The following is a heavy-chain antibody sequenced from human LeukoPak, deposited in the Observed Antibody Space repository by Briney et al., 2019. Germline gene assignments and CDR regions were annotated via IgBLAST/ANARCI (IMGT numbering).Heavy chain of an antibody. CDR1: GGTFSSYA. J-gene: IGHJ4*02. Sequence: SVKVSCKASGGTFSSYAISWVRQAPGQGREWMGGIIPIFGTANYAQKFQGRVTITADESTSTAYMELSSLRSEDTAVYYCAREGYSYAMRGGYFDYWGQGTLVTVSS. V-gene: IGHV1-69*13. CDR2: IIPIFGTA. D-gene: IGHD5-18*01. CDR3: AREGYSYAMRGGYFDY.